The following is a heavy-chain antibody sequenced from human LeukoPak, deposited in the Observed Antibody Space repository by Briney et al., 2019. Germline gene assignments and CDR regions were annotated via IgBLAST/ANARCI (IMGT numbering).Heavy chain of an antibody. Sequence: ASVKVSCKVSGYTLTELSMHWVRQAPGKGLEWMGGFGPEDGETIYAQKFQGRVTMTEDTSTDTAYMELSSLRSEDTAVYYCAIGRYYYDSSGYSPGRIFDYWGQGTLVTVSS. CDR1: GYTLTELS. CDR2: FGPEDGET. D-gene: IGHD3-22*01. J-gene: IGHJ4*02. V-gene: IGHV1-24*01. CDR3: AIGRYYYDSSGYSPGRIFDY.